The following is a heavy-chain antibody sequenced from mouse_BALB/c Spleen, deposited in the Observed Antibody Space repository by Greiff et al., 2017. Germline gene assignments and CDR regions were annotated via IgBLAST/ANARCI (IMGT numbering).Heavy chain of an antibody. CDR1: GYTFTDYA. CDR2: ISTYYGNT. V-gene: IGHV1-67*01. CDR3: ARETSSYAMDY. J-gene: IGHJ4*01. Sequence: QVQLKESGPELVRPGVSVKISRKGSGYTFTDYAMHWVKQSHAKSLEWIGVISTYYGNTNYNQKFKGKATMTVDKSSSTAYMELARLTSEDSAIYYCARETSSYAMDYWGQGTSVTVSS.